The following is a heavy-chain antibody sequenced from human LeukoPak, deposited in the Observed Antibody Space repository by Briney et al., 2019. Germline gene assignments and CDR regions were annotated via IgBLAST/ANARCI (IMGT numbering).Heavy chain of an antibody. V-gene: IGHV3-23*01. CDR1: GFTFSNFA. Sequence: PGGSLRLSCAASGFTFSNFAMNWVRQAPGKGLEWVSAIHGSAGSTYYADSVQGRFTISRDNSKNTLYLEMHSLRADDTALYYCAKGSTSNYYPACDCWGRGTLVTVSS. CDR2: IHGSAGST. J-gene: IGHJ4*02. CDR3: AKGSTSNYYPACDC. D-gene: IGHD4-11*01.